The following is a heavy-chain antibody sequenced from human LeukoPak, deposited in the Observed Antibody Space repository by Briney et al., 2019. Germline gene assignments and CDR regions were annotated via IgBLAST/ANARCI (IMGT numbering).Heavy chain of an antibody. D-gene: IGHD1-26*01. CDR1: GFTFSDYA. J-gene: IGHJ4*02. CDR3: ARVRWAGGTWAFDY. CDR2: IKRDGSEK. Sequence: PGGSLRLSCEASGFTFSDYAMTWVRQAPGKGLEWVANIKRDGSEKYYVDSVKGRFTISRDNAKNSLDLQMNSLRAEDTAFYYCARVRWAGGTWAFDYWGQGTLVTVSS. V-gene: IGHV3-7*01.